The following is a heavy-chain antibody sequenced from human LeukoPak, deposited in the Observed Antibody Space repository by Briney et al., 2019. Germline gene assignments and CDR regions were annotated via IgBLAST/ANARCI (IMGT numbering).Heavy chain of an antibody. J-gene: IGHJ6*02. CDR3: ARVESIAASGTLYYGMDV. CDR1: GFTFSSYW. V-gene: IGHV3-74*01. D-gene: IGHD6-13*01. Sequence: GGSLRLSCAASGFTFSSYWMHWVRQDPRKGLVWVSRINGDGRNINYADSVKGRFTVSRDNTKNTLYLQMNSLRAEDTAVYYCARVESIAASGTLYYGMDVWGQGTTVTVSS. CDR2: INGDGRNI.